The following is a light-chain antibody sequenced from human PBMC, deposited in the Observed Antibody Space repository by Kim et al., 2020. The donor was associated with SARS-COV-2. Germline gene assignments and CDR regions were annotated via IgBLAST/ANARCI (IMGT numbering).Light chain of an antibody. CDR3: QQYDNPPFT. CDR2: DAS. J-gene: IGKJ2*01. Sequence: SESVGDRVTISCQARLDIRNYVNWYKQKTGKAPKLLFYDASNLEAGVPSRFSGSGAGSHFTFTISSLQPEDIATYYCQQYDNPPFTFGQGTKLEI. CDR1: LDIRNY. V-gene: IGKV1-33*01.